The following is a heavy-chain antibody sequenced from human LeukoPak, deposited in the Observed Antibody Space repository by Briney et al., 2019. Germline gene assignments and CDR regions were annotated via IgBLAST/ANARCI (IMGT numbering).Heavy chain of an antibody. CDR3: ARLRLGFLGFDY. D-gene: IGHD7-27*01. Sequence: SETLSLTCTVSGGSISSSSYYWGWIRQPPGTGLEWIGSIYYSGSTYYNPSLKSRVTISVDTSKNQFSLKLSSVTAADTAVYYCARLRLGFLGFDYWGQGTPVTVSS. CDR1: GGSISSSSYY. CDR2: IYYSGST. V-gene: IGHV4-39*01. J-gene: IGHJ4*02.